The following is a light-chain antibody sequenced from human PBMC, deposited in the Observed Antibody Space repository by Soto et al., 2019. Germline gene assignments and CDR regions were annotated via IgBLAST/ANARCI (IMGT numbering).Light chain of an antibody. J-gene: IGLJ3*02. Sequence: QSVLTQPASVSGSPGQSITISCTGTSSDIGGYNFVSWYQHHPGKAPKLMIYEVNNRPSGVSSRFSGSKSGNTASLTISGLQTEDEADYYCQTFDSSLTISGVFGGGTKVTVL. CDR3: QTFDSSLTISGV. CDR2: EVN. V-gene: IGLV2-14*01. CDR1: SSDIGGYNF.